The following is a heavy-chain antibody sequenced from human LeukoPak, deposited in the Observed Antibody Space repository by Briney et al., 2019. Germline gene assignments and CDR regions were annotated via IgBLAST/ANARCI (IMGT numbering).Heavy chain of an antibody. CDR3: ARKDRYSYGSVHSNWFDP. CDR2: ISWNSGSI. D-gene: IGHD5-18*01. J-gene: IGHJ5*02. Sequence: PGGSLRPSCAASGFTFDDYAMHWVRQAPGKGLEWVSGISWNSGSIGYADSVKGRFTISRDNAKNSLYLQMNSLRAEDTAVYYCARKDRYSYGSVHSNWFDPWGQGTLVTVSS. CDR1: GFTFDDYA. V-gene: IGHV3-9*01.